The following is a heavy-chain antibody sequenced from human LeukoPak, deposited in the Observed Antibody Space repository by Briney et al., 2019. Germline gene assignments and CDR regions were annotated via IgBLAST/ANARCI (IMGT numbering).Heavy chain of an antibody. V-gene: IGHV4-59*01. Sequence: PSATLSLTCTVSGGSISSYYWSWIRQPPGKGLEWIGYIYYSGSTNYNPSLKSRVTISVDTSKNQFSLKLSSVTPADTAVYYCARYGSGSYRQFDCWGQGTLVTVSS. CDR1: GGSISSYY. CDR2: IYYSGST. J-gene: IGHJ4*02. D-gene: IGHD3-10*01. CDR3: ARYGSGSYRQFDC.